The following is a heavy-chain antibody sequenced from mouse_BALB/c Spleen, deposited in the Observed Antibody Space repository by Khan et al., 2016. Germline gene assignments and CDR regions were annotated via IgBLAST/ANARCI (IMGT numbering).Heavy chain of an antibody. CDR1: GYTFTSYY. CDR2: INPSNGGT. Sequence: QVQLQQSGAELVKPGASVKLSCKASGYTFTSYYMYWVKQRPGQGLEWIGEINPSNGGTNFNEKFKSKATPTVDKSSSTAYMQLSSLTSEDSAVYYCTRHDYWGQGTTLTVSS. CDR3: TRHDY. J-gene: IGHJ2*01. V-gene: IGHV1S81*02.